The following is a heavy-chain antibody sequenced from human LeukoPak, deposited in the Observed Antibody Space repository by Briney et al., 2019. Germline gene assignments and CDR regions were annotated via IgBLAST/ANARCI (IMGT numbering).Heavy chain of an antibody. V-gene: IGHV3-33*06. Sequence: GGSLRLSCAASGFTYSHYGMHWVCQAPGKGLEWVAVIWSDGTEKYYGDAVKGRFTISRDNSRNTLYLQMNSLRGEDTAVYYCAKDAQRGFDYSNSLEYWGQGTLVTVSS. J-gene: IGHJ4*02. D-gene: IGHD4-11*01. CDR2: IWSDGTEK. CDR3: AKDAQRGFDYSNSLEY. CDR1: GFTYSHYG.